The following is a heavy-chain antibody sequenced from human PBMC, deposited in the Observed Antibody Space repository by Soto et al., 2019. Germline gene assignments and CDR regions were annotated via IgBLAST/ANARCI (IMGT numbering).Heavy chain of an antibody. J-gene: IGHJ4*02. D-gene: IGHD6-6*01. CDR2: IKSKTDGGTT. V-gene: IGHV3-15*07. CDR3: TTSRTYRSSISGPPTFDY. Sequence: EVQLVESGGGLVKPGGSLRLSCAASGFTFSNAWMNWVRQAPGKGLEWVGRIKSKTDGGTTDYAAPVKGRFTISRDDSKNTLYLQMNSLKTEDTAVYYCTTSRTYRSSISGPPTFDYWGQGTLVTVSS. CDR1: GFTFSNAW.